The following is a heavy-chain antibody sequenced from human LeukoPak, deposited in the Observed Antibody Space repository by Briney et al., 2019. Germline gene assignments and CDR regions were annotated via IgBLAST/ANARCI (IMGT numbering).Heavy chain of an antibody. V-gene: IGHV3-33*01. J-gene: IGHJ4*02. D-gene: IGHD2-2*01. CDR2: IWYDGSNK. Sequence: GGSLRLSCAASGFTFSSYGMHWVRQAPGKGLEWGAVIWYDGSNKYYADSVKGRFTISRDNSNNTLYLQMNSLRAEDTAVYYCARGVTRYCSSTSCYYFDYWGQGTLVTVSS. CDR3: ARGVTRYCSSTSCYYFDY. CDR1: GFTFSSYG.